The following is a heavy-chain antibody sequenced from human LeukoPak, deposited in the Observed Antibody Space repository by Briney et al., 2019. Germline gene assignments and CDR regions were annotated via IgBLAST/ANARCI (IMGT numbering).Heavy chain of an antibody. CDR1: GGTFSSYA. D-gene: IGHD2-21*01. V-gene: IGHV1-69*05. CDR3: ARGGVVIAIPGAFDI. CDR2: IIPIFGTA. Sequence: SVKVSCTASGGTFSSYAISWVRQAPGQGLEWMGGIIPIFGTANYAQKFQGRVTITTDESTSTAYMELSSLRSEDTAVYYCARGGVVIAIPGAFDIWGQGTMVTVSS. J-gene: IGHJ3*02.